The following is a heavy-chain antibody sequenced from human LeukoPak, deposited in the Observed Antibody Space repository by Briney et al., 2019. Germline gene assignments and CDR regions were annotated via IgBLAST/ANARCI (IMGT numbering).Heavy chain of an antibody. CDR3: AKDDTRYCSSTSCYWEVDY. D-gene: IGHD2-2*01. CDR2: ISYDGSNK. V-gene: IGHV3-30*18. J-gene: IGHJ4*02. Sequence: PGRSLRLSCAASGFTFSSYGMHWVRQAPGKGLEWVAVISYDGSNKYYADSVKGRFTISRDNSKTTLYLQMNSLRAEDTFVFYCAKDDTRYCSSTSCYWEVDYWGQGTLVTVSS. CDR1: GFTFSSYG.